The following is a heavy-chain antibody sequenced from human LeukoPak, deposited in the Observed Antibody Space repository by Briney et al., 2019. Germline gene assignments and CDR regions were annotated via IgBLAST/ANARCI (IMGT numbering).Heavy chain of an antibody. V-gene: IGHV3-30*02. CDR3: ARHPYGVLDY. CDR1: GFTFSSYG. J-gene: IGHJ4*02. Sequence: PGGSLRLSCAASGFTFSSYGMHWVRQAPGKGLEWVAFIRYDGSNKYYADSVKGRFTISRDNSKNTLYLQMNSLRAEDTGVYYRARHPYGVLDYWGQGTLVTVSS. D-gene: IGHD3-10*01. CDR2: IRYDGSNK.